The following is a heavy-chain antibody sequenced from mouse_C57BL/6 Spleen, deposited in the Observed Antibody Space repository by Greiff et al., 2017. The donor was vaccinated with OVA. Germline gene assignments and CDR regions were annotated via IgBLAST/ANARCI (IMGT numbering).Heavy chain of an antibody. J-gene: IGHJ3*01. Sequence: EVQLQESGPGLVKPSQSLSLTCSVTGYSITSGYYWNWIRQFPGNKLEWMGYISYDGSNNYNPSLKNRISITRDTSKNQFFLKLNSVTTEDTATYYCARDYYSNSFAYWGQGTLVTVSA. CDR2: ISYDGSN. D-gene: IGHD2-5*01. V-gene: IGHV3-6*01. CDR1: GYSITSGYY. CDR3: ARDYYSNSFAY.